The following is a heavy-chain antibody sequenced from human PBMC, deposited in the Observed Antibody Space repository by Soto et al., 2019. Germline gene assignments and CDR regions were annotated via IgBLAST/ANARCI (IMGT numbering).Heavy chain of an antibody. Sequence: GASVKVSCKASGYTFTSYDINWVRQATGQGLEWMGWMNPNSGNTGYAQKFQGRVTMTRNTSISTAYMELSSLRSEDTAVYYCARGDPHPADYDFWSGYPDAFDIWGQGTMVTVS. V-gene: IGHV1-8*01. D-gene: IGHD3-3*01. CDR1: GYTFTSYD. J-gene: IGHJ3*02. CDR2: MNPNSGNT. CDR3: ARGDPHPADYDFWSGYPDAFDI.